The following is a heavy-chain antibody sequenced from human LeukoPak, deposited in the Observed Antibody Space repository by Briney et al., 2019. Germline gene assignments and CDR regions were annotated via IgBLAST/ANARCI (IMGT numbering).Heavy chain of an antibody. CDR3: SRDGGEGGNSAFDI. V-gene: IGHV3-72*01. J-gene: IGHJ3*02. CDR1: GFTFSDYI. CDR2: IRRGANSYTT. Sequence: GGSLRLSCAASGFTFSDYILDWVRQAPRKGLEWVGRIRRGANSYTTEYAASVKGRFTISRDDSKNSLYLHMNSLKTEDTAVYHCSRDGGEGGNSAFDIWGQGTMVTVSS. D-gene: IGHD3-16*01.